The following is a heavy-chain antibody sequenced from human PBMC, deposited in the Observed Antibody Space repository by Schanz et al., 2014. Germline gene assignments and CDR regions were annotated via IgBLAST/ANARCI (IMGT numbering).Heavy chain of an antibody. D-gene: IGHD5-12*01. CDR2: ISNDGSIK. CDR3: ASPSGYSDYGTYFDF. V-gene: IGHV3-30-3*01. Sequence: QVQLLHFGGGVAQPGRSLTLSCAASGFTFIRYAMHRVRQAPGKGLEWVALISNDGSIKYYADSVEGRFTISRDNSRNTLYLQMNSLRTEDTAVYYCASPSGYSDYGTYFDFWGQGTLVTVSS. CDR1: GFTFIRYA. J-gene: IGHJ4*02.